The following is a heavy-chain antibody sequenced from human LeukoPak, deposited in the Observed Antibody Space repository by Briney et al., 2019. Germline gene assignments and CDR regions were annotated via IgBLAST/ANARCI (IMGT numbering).Heavy chain of an antibody. CDR3: AKRGDSGYDRFFDY. CDR1: GFTFSSYA. CDR2: ISGSGASK. V-gene: IGHV3-23*01. Sequence: GGSLRLSCAASGFTFSSYAMSWVRQAPGKGLEWVSAISGSGASKYYADSVKGRFTISRDNSKNTLYLQMNSLRAEDTAVYYCAKRGDSGYDRFFDYWGQGTPVTVSS. D-gene: IGHD5-12*01. J-gene: IGHJ4*02.